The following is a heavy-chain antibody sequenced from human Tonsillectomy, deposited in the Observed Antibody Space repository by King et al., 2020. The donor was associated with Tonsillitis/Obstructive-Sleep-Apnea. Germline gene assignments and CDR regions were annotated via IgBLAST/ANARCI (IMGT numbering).Heavy chain of an antibody. CDR1: GFTFSSYG. Sequence: VQLVESGGGEVQPGRSLRLSCAVSGFTFSSYGMHWVRQAPGKGLEWVAVISHDGSNKYYADSVKGRLTISRDNSKNTLYLQMKSLRAEDTAVYYCAKGGEAFDYWGQGTLVTVSS. D-gene: IGHD3-16*01. CDR2: ISHDGSNK. V-gene: IGHV3-30*18. CDR3: AKGGEAFDY. J-gene: IGHJ4*02.